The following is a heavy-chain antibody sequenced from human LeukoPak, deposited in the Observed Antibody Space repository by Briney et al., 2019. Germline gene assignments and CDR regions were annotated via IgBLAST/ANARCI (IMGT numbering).Heavy chain of an antibody. Sequence: SETLSLTCTVSGGSISSYYWSWIRQPPGKGLEWIGYIYYSGSTNYNPSLKSRVTISVDTSKNQFSLKLSSVTAADTAVYYCARGTVRSREFYLDYWVHGTLVIVDS. CDR2: IYYSGST. J-gene: IGHJ4*01. CDR3: ARGTVRSREFYLDY. D-gene: IGHD3-10*01. CDR1: GGSISSYY. V-gene: IGHV4-59*01.